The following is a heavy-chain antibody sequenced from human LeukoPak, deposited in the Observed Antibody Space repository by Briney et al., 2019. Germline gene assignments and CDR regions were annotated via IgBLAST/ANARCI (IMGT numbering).Heavy chain of an antibody. D-gene: IGHD5-12*01. V-gene: IGHV3-74*03. Sequence: GGSLRLSCVASGFTLSDHWMHWVRQGPGRGLIHVSRIESDASRTTYADSVKGRFTISRDDAKNTIYLQMNSLRAEDTAVYYCVRGGHRLDIKSTHYYYGVDVWGQGTTVTVSS. CDR1: GFTLSDHW. J-gene: IGHJ6*02. CDR2: IESDASRT. CDR3: VRGGHRLDIKSTHYYYGVDV.